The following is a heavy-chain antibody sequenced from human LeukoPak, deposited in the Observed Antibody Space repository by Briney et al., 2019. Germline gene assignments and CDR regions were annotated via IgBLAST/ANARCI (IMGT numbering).Heavy chain of an antibody. Sequence: PGGTLRLSCAASGFTFSSYSMNWVRQAPGKGLEWWSSISSSSSYIYYADSVKGRFTSSRDNAKISLYLQMNSRRAEDTAVYYRARGTRVLLPVGIWGQGTMVTVSS. CDR1: GFTFSSYS. V-gene: IGHV3-21*01. J-gene: IGHJ3*01. CDR2: ISSSSSYI. D-gene: IGHD3-10*01. CDR3: ARGTRVLLPVGI.